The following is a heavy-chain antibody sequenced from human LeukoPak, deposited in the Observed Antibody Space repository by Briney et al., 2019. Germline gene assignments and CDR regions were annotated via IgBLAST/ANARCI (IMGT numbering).Heavy chain of an antibody. Sequence: SGGSLRLSCAASGFTFSDYHMSWISQAPGKGLEWVSYISGSTGYTNYADSVKGRFTISRDNAKNSLFLHMNSLRAEDTAVYYCARTNSGYDSFDYWGQGTLVTVSS. D-gene: IGHD5-12*01. CDR3: ARTNSGYDSFDY. CDR1: GFTFSDYH. CDR2: ISGSTGYT. V-gene: IGHV3-11*03. J-gene: IGHJ4*02.